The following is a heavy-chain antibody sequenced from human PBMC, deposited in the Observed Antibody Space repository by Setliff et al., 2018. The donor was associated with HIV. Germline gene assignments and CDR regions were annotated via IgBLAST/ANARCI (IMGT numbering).Heavy chain of an antibody. D-gene: IGHD6-19*01. J-gene: IGHJ4*02. Sequence: SETLSLTCAVYGGSFSDYYWTWIRQSPGKGLEWIGEINHRGSTNYNPSLKSRVTVSVDTSKNQFSLKLSSVSAADTAVYYCSRGRGWYGYWGQGTVVTVSS. CDR3: SRGRGWYGY. CDR1: GGSFSDYY. CDR2: INHRGST. V-gene: IGHV4-34*01.